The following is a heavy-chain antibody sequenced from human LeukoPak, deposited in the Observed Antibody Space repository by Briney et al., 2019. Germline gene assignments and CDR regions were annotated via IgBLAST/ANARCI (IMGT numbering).Heavy chain of an antibody. CDR2: IYYSGST. CDR1: GGSISSYY. V-gene: IGHV4-59*01. CDR3: ARERCSSTSCYTEDYYYMDV. Sequence: SETLSLTCTVSGGSISSYYWSWIRQPPGKGLEWVGDIYYSGSTNYNPPLKSRVTISVDTSKNQFSLKLSSVTAADTAVYYCARERCSSTSCYTEDYYYMDVWGKGTTVTVSS. J-gene: IGHJ6*03. D-gene: IGHD2-2*02.